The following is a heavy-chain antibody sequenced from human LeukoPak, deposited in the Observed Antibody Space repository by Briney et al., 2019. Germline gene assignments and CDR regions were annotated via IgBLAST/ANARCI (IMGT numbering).Heavy chain of an antibody. CDR2: IYHSGST. CDR1: GGSISSSNW. CDR3: ARHLPGGGLYYFDY. Sequence: SGTLSLTCAVSGGSISSSNWWSWVRQPPGKGLEWIGEIYHSGSTNYNPSFKSRVTISVDTSKNQFSLKLSSVTAADTSVYYCARHLPGGGLYYFDYWGQGTLVTVSS. D-gene: IGHD2-8*02. J-gene: IGHJ4*02. V-gene: IGHV4-4*02.